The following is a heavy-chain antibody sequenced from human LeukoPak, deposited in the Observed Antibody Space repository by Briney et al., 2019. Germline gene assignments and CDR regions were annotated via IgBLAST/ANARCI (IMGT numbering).Heavy chain of an antibody. D-gene: IGHD3-22*01. Sequence: GGSLRLSCAASGFTFSSYAMSWGRQAPGKGLEWVSGISGSGSSTYYVDSVKGRLTISKDNSKNTLDMQMTSLRAEDPAVYYCAKDDSSCYYYNYFDYWGQGTLVTVSS. CDR1: GFTFSSYA. CDR2: ISGSGSST. CDR3: AKDDSSCYYYNYFDY. J-gene: IGHJ4*02. V-gene: IGHV3-23*01.